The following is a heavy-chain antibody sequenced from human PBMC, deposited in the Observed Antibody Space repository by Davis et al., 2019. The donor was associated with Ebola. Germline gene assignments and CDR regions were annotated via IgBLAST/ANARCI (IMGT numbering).Heavy chain of an antibody. D-gene: IGHD6-19*01. V-gene: IGHV3-74*01. Sequence: PGGSLRLSCAAPGFTFSSYWMHWVRQAPGKGLVWVSRISDDGSSTSYADSVKGRFTISRDNARNSLYLQMNSLRAEDTAVYYCSREVIALANYYYYGMDVWGQGTTVTVSS. J-gene: IGHJ6*02. CDR3: SREVIALANYYYYGMDV. CDR2: ISDDGSST. CDR1: GFTFSSYW.